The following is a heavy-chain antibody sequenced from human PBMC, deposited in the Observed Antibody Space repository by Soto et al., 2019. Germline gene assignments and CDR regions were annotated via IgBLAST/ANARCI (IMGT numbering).Heavy chain of an antibody. CDR1: GGSISSSSYY. J-gene: IGHJ4*02. V-gene: IGHV4-39*01. CDR2: IYYSGST. CDR3: ARHYESSGYSYGLGDFDY. Sequence: LLQPSETLSLTCTVSGGSISSSSYYWGWIRQPPGKGLEWIGSIYYSGSTYYNPSLKSRVTISVDTSKNQFSLKLSSVTAADTAVYYCARHYESSGYSYGLGDFDYWGQGTLVTVSS. D-gene: IGHD5-18*01.